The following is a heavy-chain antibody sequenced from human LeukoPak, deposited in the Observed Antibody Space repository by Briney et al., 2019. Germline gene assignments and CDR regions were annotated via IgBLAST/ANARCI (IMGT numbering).Heavy chain of an antibody. J-gene: IGHJ4*02. CDR3: AREFVYSSSSLLY. CDR1: GGTFSSYA. CDR2: IIPIFGTA. D-gene: IGHD6-6*01. Sequence: SVKVSCKASGGTFSSYAISWVRQAPGQGLEWMGGIIPIFGTANYAQKFQGRVTITADEFTSTAYMELSSLRSEDTAVYYCAREFVYSSSSLLYWGQGTLVTVSS. V-gene: IGHV1-69*13.